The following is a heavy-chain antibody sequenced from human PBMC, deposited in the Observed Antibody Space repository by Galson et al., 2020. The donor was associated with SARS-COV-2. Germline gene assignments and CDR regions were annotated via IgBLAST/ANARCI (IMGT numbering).Heavy chain of an antibody. J-gene: IGHJ4*02. V-gene: IGHV4-4*02. CDR2: VHHSGNS. CDR1: GGSISSSNW. CDR3: ARGPYSGSYRIWEQ. Sequence: SETLSLTCTVSGGSISSSNWWSWVRQPPGKGLEWIGEVHHSGNSNYNPSLKSRVTISVDKSKNQFSLNLSSVTAADTAVYYCARGPYSGSYRIWEQWGQGTLVTVSS. D-gene: IGHD1-26*01.